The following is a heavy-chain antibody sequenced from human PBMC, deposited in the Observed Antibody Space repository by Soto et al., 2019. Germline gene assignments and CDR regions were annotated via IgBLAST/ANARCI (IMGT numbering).Heavy chain of an antibody. CDR2: INHSGNT. V-gene: IGHV4-34*01. CDR1: GGSLTDYN. CDR3: ARDPQGDGRLEFDY. Sequence: QVQLQQWGAGLLKPSETLSLTCAVYGGSLTDYNWSWIRQPPGKGLEWIGEINHSGNTNYNLSLTSRSTLAVDTSKNQFSLRLSSVTAADTAMYYCARDPQGDGRLEFDYWGQGNLVTVSS. J-gene: IGHJ4*02. D-gene: IGHD1-26*01.